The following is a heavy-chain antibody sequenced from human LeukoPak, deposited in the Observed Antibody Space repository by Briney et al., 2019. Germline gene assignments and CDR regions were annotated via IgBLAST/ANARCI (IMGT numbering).Heavy chain of an antibody. D-gene: IGHD3-9*01. Sequence: GGSLRFSCGASGFTFSSHGMHWVRQAPGRGLEWVAFIRNDGSDKYYADSVKGRSTISRDNSKNTLSVQMNSLRVQDTAVYYCVRDADWSFDYWGQGTLLTVSS. J-gene: IGHJ4*02. CDR2: IRNDGSDK. V-gene: IGHV3-30*02. CDR1: GFTFSSHG. CDR3: VRDADWSFDY.